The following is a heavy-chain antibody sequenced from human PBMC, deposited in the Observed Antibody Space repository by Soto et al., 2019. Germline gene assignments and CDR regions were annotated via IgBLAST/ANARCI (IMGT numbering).Heavy chain of an antibody. CDR1: GFTFSSYW. V-gene: IGHV3-74*01. D-gene: IGHD5-18*01. Sequence: EVQLVESGGGLVQPGGSLRLSCAASGFTFSSYWMHWVRHVPGKGLVWVERIKDDGSSTNYADSVKGRFTISRDNAQNTLFLQINSLTAEDTAVYYCARGINGYYAFDVWGQGTMVTVSS. J-gene: IGHJ3*01. CDR2: IKDDGSST. CDR3: ARGINGYYAFDV.